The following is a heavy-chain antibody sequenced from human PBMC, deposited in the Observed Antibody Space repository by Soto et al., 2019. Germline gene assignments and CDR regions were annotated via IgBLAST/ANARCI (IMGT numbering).Heavy chain of an antibody. CDR3: ARGLYYKSWSGWRWFDP. CDR1: GYTFTSYD. CDR2: MNPKSGNT. D-gene: IGHD3-3*01. J-gene: IGHJ5*02. V-gene: IGHV1-8*01. Sequence: QVQLVQSGAEVTKPGASVKVSCKASGYTFTSYDIHWVRQATGQGLEWMGWMNPKSGNTGYAQKFQDRVTMTRNISISTANMELTSLRSEDTAVYYCARGLYYKSWSGWRWFDPWGQGTLVTVSS.